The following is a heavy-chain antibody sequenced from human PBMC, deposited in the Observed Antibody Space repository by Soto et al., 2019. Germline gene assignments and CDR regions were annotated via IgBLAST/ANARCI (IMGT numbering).Heavy chain of an antibody. Sequence: SETLSLTCAVSGGSISSGGYSWNWIRQPPGKGLEWIGYIYHSGSPYYNPSLKSRVTISVDSSKNQFSLKLSSVTAADTAVYYCARLSPDILTGYYPEPLSNFDYWGQGTLVTVSS. CDR3: ARLSPDILTGYYPEPLSNFDY. J-gene: IGHJ4*02. D-gene: IGHD3-9*01. CDR1: GGSISSGGYS. CDR2: IYHSGSP. V-gene: IGHV4-30-2*01.